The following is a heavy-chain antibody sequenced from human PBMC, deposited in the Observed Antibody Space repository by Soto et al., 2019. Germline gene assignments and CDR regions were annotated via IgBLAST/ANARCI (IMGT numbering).Heavy chain of an antibody. D-gene: IGHD1-26*01. V-gene: IGHV4-34*01. CDR2: VNDSGST. CDR3: PTDSATSYFGMDV. Sequence: LSVTCAVYGWSFTGNDRSWVRQPPGKGLEWIGEVNDSGSTNFNPSLKSRVTISVDTSKKQFTLKLTSVTAADTAVYYCPTDSATSYFGMDVWGHGTTVTVSS. J-gene: IGHJ6*02. CDR1: GWSFTGND.